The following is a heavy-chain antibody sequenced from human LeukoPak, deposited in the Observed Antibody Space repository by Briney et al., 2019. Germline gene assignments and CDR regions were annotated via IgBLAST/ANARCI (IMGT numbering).Heavy chain of an antibody. V-gene: IGHV3-30*04. D-gene: IGHD1-26*01. J-gene: IGHJ6*03. CDR1: GFTFSSYA. CDR2: ISYDGSNK. Sequence: PGGSLRLSCAASGFTFSSYAMHWVRQAPGKGLEWVAVISYDGSNKYYADSVKGRFTISRDNSKNTLYLQMNSLRSDDTVVYYCARSYSGSYPLYYYYYMDVWGKGTTVTVSS. CDR3: ARSYSGSYPLYYYYYMDV.